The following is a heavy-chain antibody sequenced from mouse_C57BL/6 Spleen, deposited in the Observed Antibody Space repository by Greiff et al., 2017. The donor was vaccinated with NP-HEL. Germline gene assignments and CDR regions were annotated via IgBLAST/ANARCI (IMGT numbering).Heavy chain of an antibody. D-gene: IGHD2-3*01. J-gene: IGHJ1*03. V-gene: IGHV1-39*01. Sequence: EVKLMESGPELVKPGASVKISCKASGYSFTDYNMNWVKQSNGKSLEWIGVLNPNYGTTSYNQKFKGKATLTVDQSSSTAYMQLNSLTSEGSAVYYGARGGYDGYFDVWGTGTTVTVSS. CDR1: GYSFTDYN. CDR2: LNPNYGTT. CDR3: ARGGYDGYFDV.